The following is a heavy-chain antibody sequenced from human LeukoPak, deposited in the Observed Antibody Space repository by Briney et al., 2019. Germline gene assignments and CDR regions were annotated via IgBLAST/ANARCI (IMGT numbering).Heavy chain of an antibody. CDR1: GGSISSYY. CDR2: IYYSGST. J-gene: IGHJ6*02. CDR3: ARLGMPYCSGGSCRALDV. D-gene: IGHD2-15*01. V-gene: IGHV4-59*01. Sequence: SETLSLTCTGSGGSISSYYWSWIRQPPGKGLEGIGYIYYSGSTNYNPSLKSRVTISVDTSKNQFSLKLSSVTAADTAVYYCARLGMPYCSGGSCRALDVWGQGTTVTVSS.